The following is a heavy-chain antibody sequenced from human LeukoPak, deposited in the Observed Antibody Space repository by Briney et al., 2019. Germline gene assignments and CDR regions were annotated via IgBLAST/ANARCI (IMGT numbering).Heavy chain of an antibody. CDR1: GGSTSSYY. CDR3: ARRAAVRPRYAFDI. V-gene: IGHV4-59*01. D-gene: IGHD6-13*01. J-gene: IGHJ3*02. Sequence: PSETLSLTCTVSGGSTSSYYWSWIRHPPGKGLEWIGYIYYSGNTNFDPSLRSRVTMSLDTSKNQFSLRLNSVTAADTAVYYCARRAAVRPRYAFDIWGQGTMVTVSS. CDR2: IYYSGNT.